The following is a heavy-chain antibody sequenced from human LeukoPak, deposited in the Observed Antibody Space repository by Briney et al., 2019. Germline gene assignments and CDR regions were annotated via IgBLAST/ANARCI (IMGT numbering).Heavy chain of an antibody. V-gene: IGHV4-59*01. J-gene: IGHJ4*02. CDR3: AREGWFGELLEPYFDY. CDR2: IYYSGST. CDR1: GGSISSYY. Sequence: SETLSLTCTVSGGSISSYYWSWIRQPPGKGLEWIGYIYYSGSTNYNPSLKSRVTISVDTSKNQFSLKLSSVTAADTAVYYCAREGWFGELLEPYFDYWGQGTLVTVSS. D-gene: IGHD3-10*01.